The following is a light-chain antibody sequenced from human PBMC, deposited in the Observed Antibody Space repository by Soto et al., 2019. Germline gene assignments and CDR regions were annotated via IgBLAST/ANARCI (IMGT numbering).Light chain of an antibody. CDR1: QSVRSSH. CDR3: QQYGSSPTT. V-gene: IGKV3-20*01. CDR2: GAS. J-gene: IGKJ1*01. Sequence: EIVLTQSPGTLSLSPGGRATLSCRASQSVRSSHLAWYQQMSGQAPRLLIYGASSRATGIPDRFSGSGSGTDFTLTSSRLEPEDFAVYYCQQYGSSPTTFGQGTKVDIK.